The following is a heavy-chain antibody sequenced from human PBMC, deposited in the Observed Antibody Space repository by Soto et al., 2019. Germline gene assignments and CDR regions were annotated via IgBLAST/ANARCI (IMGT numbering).Heavy chain of an antibody. CDR3: ARGGPGSVVRGEYYFDY. Sequence: SATLSLTFSVYGWSFRGYYWSWIRPPPGKGLEWIGEINHSGSTNYNPSLKSRVTISVDTSKNQFSLKLSSVTAADTAVYYCARGGPGSVVRGEYYFDYWGQGTLVTVSS. V-gene: IGHV4-34*01. CDR1: GWSFRGYY. D-gene: IGHD3-10*01. CDR2: INHSGST. J-gene: IGHJ4*02.